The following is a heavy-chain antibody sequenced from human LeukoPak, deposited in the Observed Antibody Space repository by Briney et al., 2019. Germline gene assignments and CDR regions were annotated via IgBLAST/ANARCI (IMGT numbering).Heavy chain of an antibody. CDR2: IRSKANSYAT. CDR3: TRRSYYGSGSYYFDY. V-gene: IGHV3-73*01. D-gene: IGHD3-10*01. Sequence: GGSLRLSCAASGFTFSGSAMHWVRQASGKGLEWVGRIRSKANSYATAYAASVKGRFTISRDDSKNTAYLQMNSLKTEDTAVYYCTRRSYYGSGSYYFDYWGQGTLVTVSS. J-gene: IGHJ4*02. CDR1: GFTFSGSA.